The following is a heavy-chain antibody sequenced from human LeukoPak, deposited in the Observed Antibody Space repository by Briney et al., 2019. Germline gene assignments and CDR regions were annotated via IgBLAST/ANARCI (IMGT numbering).Heavy chain of an antibody. J-gene: IGHJ5*02. D-gene: IGHD2-15*01. CDR3: ARAVPVVVAATQRWFDP. CDR2: INPNSGGT. Sequence: ASGKVSCKASGYTFTGYYMHWVRQAPGQGLEWMGWINPNSGGTNYAQKFQGRVTMTRDTSISTAYMELSRLRSDDTAVYYCARAVPVVVAATQRWFDPWGQGTLVTVSS. V-gene: IGHV1-2*02. CDR1: GYTFTGYY.